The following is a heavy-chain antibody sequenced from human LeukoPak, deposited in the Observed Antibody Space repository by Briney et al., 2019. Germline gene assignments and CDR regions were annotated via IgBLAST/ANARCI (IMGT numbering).Heavy chain of an antibody. Sequence: ASVKVSCKASGYTFTGYYMHWVRQAPGQGLEWMGWINPNSGGTNYAQKFQGRVTMTRDTSISTAYMELSRLRSDDTAVYYCARDDYGDSISFDGWGQGTLVTVSS. CDR1: GYTFTGYY. CDR2: INPNSGGT. J-gene: IGHJ4*02. CDR3: ARDDYGDSISFDG. V-gene: IGHV1-2*02. D-gene: IGHD4-17*01.